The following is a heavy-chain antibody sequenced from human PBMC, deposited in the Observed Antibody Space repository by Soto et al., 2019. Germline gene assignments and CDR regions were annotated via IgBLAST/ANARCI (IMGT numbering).Heavy chain of an antibody. Sequence: GSLRLSCAASGFTVSSNYMSWFRQSPGKGLEWVSVIYSGGSTYYADSVKGRFTISRDNSKNTLYLQMNSLRAEDTAVYYCARDTYYYDSSGYYYFDYWGQGTLVTVSS. CDR1: GFTVSSNY. CDR3: ARDTYYYDSSGYYYFDY. CDR2: IYSGGST. D-gene: IGHD3-22*01. J-gene: IGHJ4*02. V-gene: IGHV3-53*01.